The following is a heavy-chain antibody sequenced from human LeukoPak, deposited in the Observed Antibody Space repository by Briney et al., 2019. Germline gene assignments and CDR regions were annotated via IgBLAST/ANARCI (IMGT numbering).Heavy chain of an antibody. J-gene: IGHJ4*02. V-gene: IGHV1-69*04. D-gene: IGHD3-22*01. CDR2: IIPIFGIA. Sequence: GASVKVSCKASGGTFSSYAISWVRQAPGQGLEWMGRIIPIFGIANYAQKFQVRVTITADKSTSTAYMELSSLRSEDTAVYYCARDRDYYDSSGYFAYWGQGTLVTVSS. CDR3: ARDRDYYDSSGYFAY. CDR1: GGTFSSYA.